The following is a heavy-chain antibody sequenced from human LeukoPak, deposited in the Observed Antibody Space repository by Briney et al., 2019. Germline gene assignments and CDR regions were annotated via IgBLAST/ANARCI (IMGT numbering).Heavy chain of an antibody. D-gene: IGHD3-10*01. CDR3: ARARDKGLLWFGELLAFDY. J-gene: IGHJ4*02. V-gene: IGHV3-21*01. Sequence: GGSLRLSCAASGFTFSSYSMNWVRQAPGKGLEWVSSISSSSSYIYYADSVKGRFTISRDNAKNSLYLQMNSLRAEDTAVYYCARARDKGLLWFGELLAFDYWGQGTLVTVSS. CDR2: ISSSSSYI. CDR1: GFTFSSYS.